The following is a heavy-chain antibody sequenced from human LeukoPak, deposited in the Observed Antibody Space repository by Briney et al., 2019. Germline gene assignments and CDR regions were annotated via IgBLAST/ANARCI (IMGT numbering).Heavy chain of an antibody. CDR3: AKFDYYDSSGYYHPYYYYGMDV. CDR2: ISGSGGST. D-gene: IGHD3-22*01. Sequence: GGSLRLSCAASGFTFSSYAMSWVRQAPGKGQEWVSAISGSGGSTYYADSVKGRFTISRDNSKNTLYLQMNSLRAEDTAVYYCAKFDYYDSSGYYHPYYYYGMDVWGQGTTVTVSS. J-gene: IGHJ6*02. V-gene: IGHV3-23*01. CDR1: GFTFSSYA.